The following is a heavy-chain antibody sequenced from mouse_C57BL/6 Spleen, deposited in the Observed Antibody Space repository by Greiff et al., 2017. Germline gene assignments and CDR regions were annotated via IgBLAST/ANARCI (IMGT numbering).Heavy chain of an antibody. CDR3: ARVTPYFDY. Sequence: VQLQESGPELVKPGASVKISCKASGYSFTSYYIHWVKQRPGQGLEWIGWIYPGSGNTKYNEKFKGKATLTADTSSSTAYMQLSSLTSEDSAVYYCARVTPYFDYWGQGTTLTVSS. J-gene: IGHJ2*01. V-gene: IGHV1-66*01. CDR2: IYPGSGNT. CDR1: GYSFTSYY. D-gene: IGHD2-1*01.